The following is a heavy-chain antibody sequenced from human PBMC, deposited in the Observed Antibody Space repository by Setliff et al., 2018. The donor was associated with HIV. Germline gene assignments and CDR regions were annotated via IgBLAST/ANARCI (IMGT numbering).Heavy chain of an antibody. V-gene: IGHV3-48*01. CDR3: ARYGGSSGHRSFDI. Sequence: LRLSCAASGFTFSDYSMTGVRQAPGKGLEWVSYINSAFTSTHYADSVKGRFIISRDNAKKSVFLQMNRLRADDTALYYCARYGGSSGHRSFDIWGQGTMVTVSS. D-gene: IGHD3-16*01. J-gene: IGHJ3*02. CDR1: GFTFSDYS. CDR2: INSAFTST.